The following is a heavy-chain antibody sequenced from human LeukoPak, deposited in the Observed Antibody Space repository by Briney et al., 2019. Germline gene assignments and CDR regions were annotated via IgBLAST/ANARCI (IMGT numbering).Heavy chain of an antibody. CDR3: ARGYSYGYRGSGY. D-gene: IGHD5-18*01. Sequence: ASVKVSCKASGYAFNTFGISWVRQAPGQGLEWVGWISAYNGETNYPQNLQGRVTMTRDTSISTAYMELSRLRSDDTAVYYCARGYSYGYRGSGYWGQGTLVTVSS. CDR2: ISAYNGET. CDR1: GYAFNTFG. J-gene: IGHJ4*02. V-gene: IGHV1-18*01.